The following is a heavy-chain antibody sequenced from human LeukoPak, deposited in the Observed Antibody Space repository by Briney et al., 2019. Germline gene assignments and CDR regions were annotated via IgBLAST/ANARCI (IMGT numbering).Heavy chain of an antibody. CDR1: GASINVPGYY. CDR2: IIATTGAT. Sequence: SQTLSLTCTVSGASINVPGYYWSWIRQPAGKGLEWIGRIIATTGATNYNPSLGSRVTISVDTSKNQFSLKLSSVTAADTAVYYCAREGGIAAAGPHSNWFDPWGQGTLVTVSS. V-gene: IGHV4-61*02. CDR3: AREGGIAAAGPHSNWFDP. D-gene: IGHD6-13*01. J-gene: IGHJ5*02.